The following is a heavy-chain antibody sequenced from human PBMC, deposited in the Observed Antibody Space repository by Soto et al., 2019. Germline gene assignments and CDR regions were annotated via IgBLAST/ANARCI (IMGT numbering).Heavy chain of an antibody. CDR2: ISSSSSTI. Sequence: HPGGSLRLSCAASGFTFSSYSMNWVRQAPGKGLEWVSYISSSSSTIYYADSVKGRFTISRDNAKNSLYLQMNSLRDEDTAVYYCARVLVAGTMKFNAFDIWGQGTMVTVSS. J-gene: IGHJ3*02. CDR1: GFTFSSYS. CDR3: ARVLVAGTMKFNAFDI. D-gene: IGHD6-19*01. V-gene: IGHV3-48*02.